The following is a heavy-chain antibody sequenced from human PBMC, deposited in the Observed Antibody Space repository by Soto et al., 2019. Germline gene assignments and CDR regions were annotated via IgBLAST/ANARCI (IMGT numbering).Heavy chain of an antibody. V-gene: IGHV3-30*18. Sequence: VQLVESGGGMIQPGKSLRLSCVGCGFTFSNFGMHWVRQAPGKGLEWVEGISYDGRSESYVDSVRGRCNLSSDNSKNTLSRQMISLRPEDTGVYYCAQDLGVVMGPSATRGLDVWGQGTTVTVSS. D-gene: IGHD2-2*01. J-gene: IGHJ6*02. CDR3: AQDLGVVMGPSATRGLDV. CDR1: GFTFSNFG. CDR2: ISYDGRSE.